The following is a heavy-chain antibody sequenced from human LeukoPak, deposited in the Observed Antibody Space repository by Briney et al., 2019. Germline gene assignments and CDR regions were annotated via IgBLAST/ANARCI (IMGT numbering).Heavy chain of an antibody. Sequence: KPSETLSLTCAVYGGSFSGYYWSWIRQPPGKGLEWIGEINHSGSTNYNPSLKSRVTISVETSKNQFSLKLSSVTAADTAVYYCARVYVGTYYFDYWGQGTLVTVSS. CDR1: GGSFSGYY. D-gene: IGHD2-8*01. V-gene: IGHV4-34*01. CDR3: ARVYVGTYYFDY. J-gene: IGHJ4*02. CDR2: INHSGST.